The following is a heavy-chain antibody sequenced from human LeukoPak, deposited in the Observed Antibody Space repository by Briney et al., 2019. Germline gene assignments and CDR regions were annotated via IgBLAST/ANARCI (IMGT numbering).Heavy chain of an antibody. Sequence: SETLSLTCAVYGGSFSGYYWSWIRQPPGKGLEWIGEINHSGGTNYNPSLKSRVTISVDTSKNQFSLKLSSATAADTAVYYCARGGQRQLLPFDYWGQGTLVTVSS. CDR1: GGSFSGYY. J-gene: IGHJ4*02. CDR3: ARGGQRQLLPFDY. V-gene: IGHV4-34*01. D-gene: IGHD2-2*01. CDR2: INHSGGT.